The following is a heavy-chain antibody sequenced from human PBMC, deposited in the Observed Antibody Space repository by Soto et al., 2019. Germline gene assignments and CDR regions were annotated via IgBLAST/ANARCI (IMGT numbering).Heavy chain of an antibody. J-gene: IGHJ4*02. V-gene: IGHV1-18*04. Sequence: ASVKVSCKASGYTFTSNSIGWVRQAPGQGLEWMGWINVYNGNTKYAQQLQGRVTLTTDSSTSTAYMVLRSLRSDDTAVYYCARISSASSGWLSDYWGQGTLVTVSS. CDR2: INVYNGNT. D-gene: IGHD6-19*01. CDR1: GYTFTSNS. CDR3: ARISSASSGWLSDY.